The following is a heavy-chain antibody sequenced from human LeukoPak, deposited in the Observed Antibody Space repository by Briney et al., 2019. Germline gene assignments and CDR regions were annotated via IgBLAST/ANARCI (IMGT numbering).Heavy chain of an antibody. CDR1: GFTFDDYA. Sequence: PGGSLRLSCAASGFTFDDYAMHWVRQAPGKGLQWVSLISWEGHTTYYADSVRGRFTISRDNTKSSLFLEMKSLTTDDTAFYYCTRDTDFGSPTNYFDHWGQGTLVSVSS. CDR2: ISWEGHTT. D-gene: IGHD3-10*01. J-gene: IGHJ4*02. CDR3: TRDTDFGSPTNYFDH. V-gene: IGHV3-43*01.